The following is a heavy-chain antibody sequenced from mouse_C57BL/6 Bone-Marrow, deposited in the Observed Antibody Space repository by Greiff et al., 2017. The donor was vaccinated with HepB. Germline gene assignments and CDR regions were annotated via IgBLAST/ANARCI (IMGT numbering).Heavy chain of an antibody. CDR3: ARRDDGYYVVAY. V-gene: IGHV1-81*01. CDR2: IYPRSGNT. J-gene: IGHJ3*01. CDR1: GYTFTSYG. Sequence: QVQLQQSGAELARPGASVKLSCKASGYTFTSYGISWVKQRTGQGLEWIGEIYPRSGNTYYNEKFKGKATLTADKSSSTAYMELRSLTSEDSAVYFCARRDDGYYVVAYWGQGTLVTVSA. D-gene: IGHD2-3*01.